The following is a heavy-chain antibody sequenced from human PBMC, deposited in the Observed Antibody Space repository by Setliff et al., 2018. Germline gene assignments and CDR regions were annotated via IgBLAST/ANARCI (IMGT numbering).Heavy chain of an antibody. CDR2: INPNNVGT. V-gene: IGHV1-2*06. CDR3: VRDGLSFGPGCCPYWLDP. Sequence: ASVKVSCKASGFTFKTYSFSWIRQAPGQGLECMGRINPNNVGTNYAQKFQGRVTLTRDTSITTVYMELSTLTSDDTAVYYCVRDGLSFGPGCCPYWLDPWGQGTLVTVSS. CDR1: GFTFKTYS. D-gene: IGHD3-3*01. J-gene: IGHJ5*02.